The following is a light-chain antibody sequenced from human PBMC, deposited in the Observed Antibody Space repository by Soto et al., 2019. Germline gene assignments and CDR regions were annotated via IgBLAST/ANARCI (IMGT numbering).Light chain of an antibody. V-gene: IGLV1-40*01. CDR3: QSDDSSLSGSV. CDR2: VNS. CDR1: SSNIGAGYD. Sequence: QSVLTQPPSVSGAPGQRVTISCTGSSSNIGAGYDVHWYQQLPGTAPKLLIYVNSNRPSGVPDRFSGSKSGTSASLAITGLQAEDEADYYCQSDDSSLSGSVFGGGTKLTVL. J-gene: IGLJ2*01.